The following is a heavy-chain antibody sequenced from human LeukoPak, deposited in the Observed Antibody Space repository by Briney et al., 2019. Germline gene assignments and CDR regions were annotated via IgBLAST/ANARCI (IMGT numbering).Heavy chain of an antibody. CDR3: ARDPSMVRGVYYYGMDV. Sequence: PSQTLSLTCTVSGGSISSGGYYWSWIRQHPGKGLEWIEYIYYSGSTYYNPSLKSRVTISVDTSKNQFSLKLSSVTAADTAVYYCARDPSMVRGVYYYGMDVWGQGTTVTVSS. D-gene: IGHD3-10*01. CDR2: IYYSGST. J-gene: IGHJ6*02. CDR1: GGSISSGGYY. V-gene: IGHV4-31*03.